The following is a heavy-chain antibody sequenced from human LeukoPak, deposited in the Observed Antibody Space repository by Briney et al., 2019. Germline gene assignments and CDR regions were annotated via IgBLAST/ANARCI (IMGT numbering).Heavy chain of an antibody. V-gene: IGHV1-69*06. CDR2: IIPIFGTA. D-gene: IGHD3-3*01. CDR1: GYTFTSYA. CDR3: ASRGLRFLEWLSKYYYYYYMDV. Sequence: VASVKVSCKASGYTFTSYAMNWVRQAPGQGLEWMGGIIPIFGTANYAQKCQGRVTITADKSTSTAYVELSSLRSEDTAVYYCASRGLRFLEWLSKYYYYYYMDVWGKGTTVTVSS. J-gene: IGHJ6*03.